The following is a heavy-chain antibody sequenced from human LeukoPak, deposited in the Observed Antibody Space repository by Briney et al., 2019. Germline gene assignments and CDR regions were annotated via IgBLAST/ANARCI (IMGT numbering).Heavy chain of an antibody. J-gene: IGHJ6*02. CDR2: IYYSGST. D-gene: IGHD2-2*01. Sequence: SETLSLTCTVSGGSISSYYWSWIRQPPGKGLEWIGYIYYSGSTNYNPSLKSRVTISVDTSKNQFSLKLSSVTAADTAVYYCARDGIVPAAAYYYYYGMDVWGQGTTVTVSS. CDR1: GGSISSYY. V-gene: IGHV4-59*01. CDR3: ARDGIVPAAAYYYYYGMDV.